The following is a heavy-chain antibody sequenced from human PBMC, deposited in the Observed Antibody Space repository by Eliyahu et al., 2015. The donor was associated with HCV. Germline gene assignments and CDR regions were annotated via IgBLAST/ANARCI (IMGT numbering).Heavy chain of an antibody. D-gene: IGHD3-16*01. J-gene: IGHJ5*02. CDR2: MNPNSGNT. CDR3: ARGRRKLGTTGGSHWFDP. V-gene: IGHV1-8*01. CDR1: GYTFTSYX. Sequence: QVQLVQSGAEVKKPGASVKVSCKASGYTFTSYXINWXGQAXGQGLEXMGWMNPNSGNTGXAQKFQGRVTMTRNXSISTAYMELSSLRSEDTAVYYCARGRRKLGTTGGSHWFDPWGQGTLVTVSS.